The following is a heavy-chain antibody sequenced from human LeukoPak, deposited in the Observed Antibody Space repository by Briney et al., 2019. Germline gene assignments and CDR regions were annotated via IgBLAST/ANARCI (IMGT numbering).Heavy chain of an antibody. Sequence: GGSLGLSCAASGFTFSSYGMHWVRQAPGKGLEWVAVIWYDGSNKYYADSVKGRFTISRDNSKNTLYLQMNSLRAEDTAVYYCARERQQLVLRGAFGIWGQGTMVTVSS. CDR3: ARERQQLVLRGAFGI. CDR1: GFTFSSYG. D-gene: IGHD6-13*01. CDR2: IWYDGSNK. V-gene: IGHV3-33*01. J-gene: IGHJ3*02.